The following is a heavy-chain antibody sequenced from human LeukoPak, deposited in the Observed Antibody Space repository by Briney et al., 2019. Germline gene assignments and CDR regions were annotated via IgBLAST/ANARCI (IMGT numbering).Heavy chain of an antibody. V-gene: IGHV3-23*01. Sequence: GGSLRLSCAASGFTFSSYGMSWVRQAPGKGLEWVSAISGSGGSTYYADSVKGRFTISRDNSKNTLYLQMNSLRAEDTAVYYCAKDKGQWLVYGYFDYWGQGTLVTVSS. CDR1: GFTFSSYG. CDR3: AKDKGQWLVYGYFDY. D-gene: IGHD6-19*01. CDR2: ISGSGGST. J-gene: IGHJ4*02.